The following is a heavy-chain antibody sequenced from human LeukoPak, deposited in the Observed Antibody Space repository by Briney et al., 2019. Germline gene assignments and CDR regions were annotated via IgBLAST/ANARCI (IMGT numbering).Heavy chain of an antibody. CDR2: IYPGDSDT. J-gene: IGHJ4*02. CDR1: GFSFTTYW. Sequence: GESLKISCVGSGFSFTTYWITWVRQMPGKGLEWMGIIYPGDSDTRYSPSFQGQVTISADKSISTAYLQWSSLKASDTAMYYCARVETGSLSSLFWGQGTLVTVSS. D-gene: IGHD1-1*01. CDR3: ARVETGSLSSLF. V-gene: IGHV5-51*01.